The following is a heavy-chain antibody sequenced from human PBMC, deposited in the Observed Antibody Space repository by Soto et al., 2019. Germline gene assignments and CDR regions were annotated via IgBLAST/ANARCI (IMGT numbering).Heavy chain of an antibody. D-gene: IGHD3-16*02. CDR3: AHSGADYDYIWGGYRRSVGFDY. J-gene: IGHJ4*02. CDR1: GFSLSTSGVG. Sequence: QITLKESGPTLVKPTQTLTLTCTFSGFSLSTSGVGVGWIRQPPGKALEWLALIYWDDDKRYSPSMKSRLTITKDTSKNQLVLTMTNMDPLDTATYYCAHSGADYDYIWGGYRRSVGFDYWGQGTLVTVSS. CDR2: IYWDDDK. V-gene: IGHV2-5*02.